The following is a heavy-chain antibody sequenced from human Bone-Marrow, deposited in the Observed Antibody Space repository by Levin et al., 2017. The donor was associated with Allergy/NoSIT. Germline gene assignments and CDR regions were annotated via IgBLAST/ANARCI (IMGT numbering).Heavy chain of an antibody. CDR2: IAYDENKR. V-gene: IGHV3-30*02. D-gene: IGHD2-15*01. CDR3: AKDQLNHCTGGSCYFFGFDV. J-gene: IGHJ3*01. CDR1: GFTFSDFG. Sequence: PGGSLRLSCAASGFTFSDFGMHWVRQAPGKGLEWVASIAYDENKRYFEDSVKGRFTISRDNSGNTMYLQMNSLTSEDTAVYYCAKDQLNHCTGGSCYFFGFDVWGQGTMVTVSS.